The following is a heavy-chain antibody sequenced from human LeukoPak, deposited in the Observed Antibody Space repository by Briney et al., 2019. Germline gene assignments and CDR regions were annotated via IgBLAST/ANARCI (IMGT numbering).Heavy chain of an antibody. Sequence: SVKVSCKVSGYTLTELSMHWVRQAPGQGLEWMGGIIPIFGTANYAQKFQGRVTITADESTSTAYMELSSLRSEDTAVYYCARGGLRFLEWLSPSYGMDVWGQGTTVTVSS. D-gene: IGHD3-3*01. V-gene: IGHV1-69*13. CDR3: ARGGLRFLEWLSPSYGMDV. J-gene: IGHJ6*02. CDR1: GYTLTELS. CDR2: IIPIFGTA.